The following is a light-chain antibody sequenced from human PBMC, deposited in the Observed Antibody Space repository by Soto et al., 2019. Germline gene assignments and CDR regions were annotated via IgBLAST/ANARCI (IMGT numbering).Light chain of an antibody. CDR1: SSDVGGYNF. J-gene: IGLJ2*01. Sequence: QSALTQPASVSGSPAQSITISCTGTSSDVGGYNFVSWYQQHPGKAPKLMIYDVNNRPSGVSSRFSASKSGSTASLTISGLQAEDEADYYCTSYTHSSTVVFGGGTKLTVL. CDR2: DVN. CDR3: TSYTHSSTVV. V-gene: IGLV2-14*03.